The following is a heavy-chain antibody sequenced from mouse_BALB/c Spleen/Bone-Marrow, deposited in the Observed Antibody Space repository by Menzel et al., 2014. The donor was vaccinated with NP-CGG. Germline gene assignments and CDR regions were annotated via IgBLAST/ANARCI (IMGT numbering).Heavy chain of an antibody. CDR3: GRSVYGSFDS. Sequence: EVQLQQSGPELAKPGTSVKISYKASGYSFTGYLMNWVKQSHGKSLEWIGRINPYNSDAFYNPKFKGKATLTVDKSSSTAHMYLLSLTSEDSAVYYCGRSVYGSFDSWGQGTTLTVSS. V-gene: IGHV1-37*01. J-gene: IGHJ2*01. CDR2: INPYNSDA. CDR1: GYSFTGYL. D-gene: IGHD2-1*01.